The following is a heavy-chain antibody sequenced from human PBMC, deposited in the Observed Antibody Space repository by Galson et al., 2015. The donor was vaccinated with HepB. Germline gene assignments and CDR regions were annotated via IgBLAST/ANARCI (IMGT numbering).Heavy chain of an antibody. J-gene: IGHJ4*02. CDR2: ISSSSSYT. CDR1: GFTFSDYY. V-gene: IGHV3-11*06. CDR3: ARHRGWIQLWLRYFDY. Sequence: SLRLSCAASGFTFSDYYMSWIRQAPGKGLEWVSYISSSSSYTNYADSVKGRFTISRDNAKNSLYLQMNSLRAEDTAVYYCARHRGWIQLWLRYFDYWGQGTLVTVSS. D-gene: IGHD5-18*01.